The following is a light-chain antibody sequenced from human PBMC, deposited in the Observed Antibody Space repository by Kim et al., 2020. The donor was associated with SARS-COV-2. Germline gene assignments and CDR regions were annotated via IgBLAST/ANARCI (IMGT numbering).Light chain of an antibody. J-gene: IGKJ2*01. CDR3: QQTDTFPRI. CDR2: AAS. Sequence: DIQMTQSPSSLSASVGGRVTITCRASQSISTYLNWYQHKPGKSPRFLINAASSLQSGVSSRFSGSGSGTVFTLTINSLQPDDFATYYCQQTDTFPRIFGQGTKLEI. V-gene: IGKV1-39*01. CDR1: QSISTY.